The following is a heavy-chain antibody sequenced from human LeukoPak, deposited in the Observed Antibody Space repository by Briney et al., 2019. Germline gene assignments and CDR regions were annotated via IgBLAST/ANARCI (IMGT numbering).Heavy chain of an antibody. CDR1: GFTLSSYW. J-gene: IGHJ4*02. CDR3: ARDYDILTAYHASFDY. V-gene: IGHV3-7*01. D-gene: IGHD3-9*01. CDR2: IKQDGSEE. Sequence: TGGSLRLSCAASGFTLSSYWMSWVRQTPGKGLEWVANIKQDGSEEYYVDSVKGRFTISRDNAKNSLSLQMDSLRAEDTAVYYCARDYDILTAYHASFDYWGQGTLVTVSS.